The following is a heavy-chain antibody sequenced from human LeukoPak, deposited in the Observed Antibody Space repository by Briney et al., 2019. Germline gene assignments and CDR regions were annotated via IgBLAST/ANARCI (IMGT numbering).Heavy chain of an antibody. D-gene: IGHD3-3*01. CDR3: ARAPHDFWSAYYDNWFDP. J-gene: IGHJ5*02. V-gene: IGHV1-18*01. CDR2: ISAYNGNT. Sequence: ASVKVSCKASGYTFINNGITWVRQAPGQGLEWMGWISAYNGNTNYAQKFQGRVTTTRDTSTTTAYMELRSLTSDDTAVYYCARAPHDFWSAYYDNWFDPWGQGTLVTVSS. CDR1: GYTFINNG.